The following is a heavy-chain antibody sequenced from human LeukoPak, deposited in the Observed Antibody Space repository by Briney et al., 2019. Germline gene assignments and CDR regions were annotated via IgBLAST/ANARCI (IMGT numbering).Heavy chain of an antibody. Sequence: GGSLRLSCAASGFTFSSYGMNWVRQAPGKGLEYVSSISSNGNTYYANSVKGRFTISRDNPKNTLYLQMGSLRDEDLAVYYCARARVAAKSGYMDVWGTGTTVTISS. CDR3: ARARVAAKSGYMDV. CDR1: GFTFSSYG. CDR2: ISSNGNT. J-gene: IGHJ6*03. V-gene: IGHV3-64*01. D-gene: IGHD2-15*01.